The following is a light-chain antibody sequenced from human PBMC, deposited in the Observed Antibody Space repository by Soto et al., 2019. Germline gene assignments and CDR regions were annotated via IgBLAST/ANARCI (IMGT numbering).Light chain of an antibody. CDR1: QSISSL. V-gene: IGKV1-39*01. CDR2: AAS. Sequence: DIQVTQSPSSLSASVGDRVTIXXRASQSISSLLNWYQQKPGKAPXLLIYAASGLQSGVPSRFSGSGSGTDFTLTISSLQPEDFATYYCQQSYNTPRTFGQGTKVDI. J-gene: IGKJ1*01. CDR3: QQSYNTPRT.